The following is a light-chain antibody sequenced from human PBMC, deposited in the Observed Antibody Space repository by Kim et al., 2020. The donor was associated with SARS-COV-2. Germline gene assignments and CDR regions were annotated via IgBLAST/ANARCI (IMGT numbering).Light chain of an antibody. Sequence: SSELTQPPSVSVAPGKTARITCGGNNIGSKSVHWYQQKPGQAPVLVIYYDSDRPSGIPERFSGSNSGNTATLTISRVKAGDEADYYCQVWDSSSDHPVFG. CDR1: NIGSKS. CDR3: QVWDSSSDHPV. CDR2: YDS. V-gene: IGLV3-21*04. J-gene: IGLJ3*02.